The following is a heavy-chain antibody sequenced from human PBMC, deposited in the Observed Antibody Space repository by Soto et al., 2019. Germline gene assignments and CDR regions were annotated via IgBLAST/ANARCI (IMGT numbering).Heavy chain of an antibody. J-gene: IGHJ4*02. Sequence: GGSLRLSCAASGFTFSSYGMHWVRQAPGKGLEWVAVISYDGSNKYYADSVKGRFTISRDNSKNTLYLQMNSLRAEDTAVYYCATDMERGGWPNPLLLYWGQGTQVTVYS. V-gene: IGHV3-30*03. CDR1: GFTFSSYG. CDR2: ISYDGSNK. CDR3: ATDMERGGWPNPLLLY. D-gene: IGHD6-19*01.